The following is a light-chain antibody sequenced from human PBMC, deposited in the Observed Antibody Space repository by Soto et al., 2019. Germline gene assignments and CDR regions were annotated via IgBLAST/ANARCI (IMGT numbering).Light chain of an antibody. V-gene: IGKV1-5*01. J-gene: IGKJ1*01. CDR2: DAS. CDR1: QSISSW. Sequence: DIQMTQSPSTLSASVGGRVTITCRASQSISSWLAWYQQKPGKAPKLLIYDASSLESGVPSRFSGSGSGTEFTLTISSLQPDDFATYYCQHYNSYSEAFGQGIKVDIK. CDR3: QHYNSYSEA.